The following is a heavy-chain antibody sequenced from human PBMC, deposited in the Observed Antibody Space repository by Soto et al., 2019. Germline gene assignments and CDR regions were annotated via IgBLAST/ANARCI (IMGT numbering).Heavy chain of an antibody. CDR3: ARGSLYSGYDMTAYYFDY. J-gene: IGHJ4*02. Sequence: SLRLSCAASGFTVSSNYMSWVRQAPGKGLEWVSVIYSGGSTYYADSVKGRFTISRDNSKNTLYLQMNSLRAEDTAVYYCARGSLYSGYDMTAYYFDYWGQGTLVTVSS. CDR2: IYSGGST. V-gene: IGHV3-66*01. CDR1: GFTVSSNY. D-gene: IGHD5-12*01.